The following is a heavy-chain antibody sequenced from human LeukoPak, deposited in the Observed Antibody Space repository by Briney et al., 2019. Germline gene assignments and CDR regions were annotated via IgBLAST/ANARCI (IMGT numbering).Heavy chain of an antibody. Sequence: GGSLRLSCTTSGFTFGDHAMSWVRQAPGKGLEWVGFIRSKSYGGTTEYAPSVKGRFTISRDDSKSIAYLQMDSLKTDDTAMYYCTRGPTHQWLYYGMDVWGQGTTVTVSS. CDR2: IRSKSYGGTT. D-gene: IGHD5-24*01. CDR3: TRGPTHQWLYYGMDV. J-gene: IGHJ6*02. CDR1: GFTFGDHA. V-gene: IGHV3-49*04.